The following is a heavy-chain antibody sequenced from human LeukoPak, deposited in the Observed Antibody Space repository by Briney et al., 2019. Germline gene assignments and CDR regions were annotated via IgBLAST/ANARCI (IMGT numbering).Heavy chain of an antibody. V-gene: IGHV3-48*01. CDR3: TRSLYSSRSGDFDL. D-gene: IGHD6-6*01. Sequence: GASMRPSSAASGFMFSAYRVNWVRQVPGGVQEWVSAITSTGSTIYYGESMKDRPTTSRDTANNSQLLQRNSQRSEDTSVYYCTRSLYSSRSGDFDLWGEGTMVTVSA. CDR1: GFMFSAYR. CDR2: ITSTGSTI. J-gene: IGHJ3*01.